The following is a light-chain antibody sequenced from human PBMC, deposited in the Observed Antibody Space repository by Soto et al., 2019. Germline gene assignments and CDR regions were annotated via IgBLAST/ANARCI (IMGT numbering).Light chain of an antibody. CDR3: QQYNNWLWT. V-gene: IGKV3-20*01. CDR1: QSVSSSY. CDR2: GAS. J-gene: IGKJ1*01. Sequence: EIALTPSPGTLSLSPVERAILSWSPSQSVSSSYLAWYQQKPGQAPRLLIYGASSRATGIPDRFSGSGSGTEFTLTISSLQSEDFAVYYCQQYNNWLWTFGQGTKVDIK.